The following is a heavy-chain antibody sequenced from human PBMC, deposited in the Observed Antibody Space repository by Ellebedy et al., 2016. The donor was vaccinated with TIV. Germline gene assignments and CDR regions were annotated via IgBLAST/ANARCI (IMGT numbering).Heavy chain of an antibody. Sequence: PGGSLRLSCAASGFTFSSYSMNWVRQAPGKGRQWVSYIGSSTYAIYYADSVKGRFTISRDNAKNSLYLQMGGLRADDTAVYYWARGPRDMTPAYWYFDLWGRGTLVTVSS. CDR3: ARGPRDMTPAYWYFDL. V-gene: IGHV3-48*01. J-gene: IGHJ2*01. CDR2: IGSSTYAI. CDR1: GFTFSSYS.